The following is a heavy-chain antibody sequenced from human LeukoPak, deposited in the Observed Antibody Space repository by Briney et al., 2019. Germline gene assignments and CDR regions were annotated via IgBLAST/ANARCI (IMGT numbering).Heavy chain of an antibody. V-gene: IGHV5-51*01. CDR2: IYPGDSDT. Sequence: GESLKITCQGSGYSFTSSWIGWVRQMPGKGLEWIGIIYPGDSDTRYSPSFQGQVTISADKSISTAYLQWSSLKASDTAMYYCARHSDYGGNSDAFDIWGQGTMVTVSS. CDR3: ARHSDYGGNSDAFDI. J-gene: IGHJ3*02. D-gene: IGHD4-23*01. CDR1: GYSFTSSW.